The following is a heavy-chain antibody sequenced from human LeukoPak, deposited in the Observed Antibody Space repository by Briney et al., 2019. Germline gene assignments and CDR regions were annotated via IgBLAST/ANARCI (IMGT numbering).Heavy chain of an antibody. V-gene: IGHV4-31*03. Sequence: SETLSLTCTVSGVSISSGGYYWSWIRQHPGKGLEWIGNIYHSGTTYYNPSLQSRVSISVDTSKNQFSLKLSSVTAADTAVYYCARDSGYSGVDYWGQGTLVTVSS. CDR3: ARDSGYSGVDY. CDR1: GVSISSGGYY. D-gene: IGHD5-12*01. J-gene: IGHJ4*02. CDR2: IYHSGTT.